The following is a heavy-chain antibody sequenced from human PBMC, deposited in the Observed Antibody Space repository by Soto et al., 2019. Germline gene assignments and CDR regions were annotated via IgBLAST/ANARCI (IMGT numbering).Heavy chain of an antibody. Sequence: QGQLVQSGAEVKKPGDSVKVSCKASGYTFTTYYIHWMRQAPVQGLEWMGMFNPYTGGTRSAHKFQGRVIMTLYTSPSTCYKYLSRMRSDDTAVYYCTGLCGKIGTSLYPCVQGTRVTVAS. CDR1: GYTFTTYY. V-gene: IGHV1-46*01. D-gene: IGHD2-15*01. CDR3: TGLCGKIGTSLYP. J-gene: IGHJ5*02. CDR2: FNPYTGGT.